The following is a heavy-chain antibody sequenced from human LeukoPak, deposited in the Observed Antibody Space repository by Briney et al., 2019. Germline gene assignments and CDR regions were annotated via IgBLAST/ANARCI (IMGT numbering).Heavy chain of an antibody. CDR3: AKDKLLDFDD. CDR1: GFTFSSYA. CDR2: IIGRGGST. Sequence: PGGSLRLSCAASGFTFSSYAMSWVRQAPGKGVECVSSIIGRGGSTYYADSVTGRFTISRDNSKNTLYLQMNSLRAEDTAVYYCAKDKLLDFDDWGQGTLVTVSS. D-gene: IGHD2-15*01. J-gene: IGHJ4*02. V-gene: IGHV3-23*01.